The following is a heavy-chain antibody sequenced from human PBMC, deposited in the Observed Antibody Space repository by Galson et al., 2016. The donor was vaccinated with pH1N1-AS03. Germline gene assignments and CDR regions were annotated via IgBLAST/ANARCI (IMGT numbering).Heavy chain of an antibody. Sequence: SLRLSCAASGFTVSSNYMSWVRQAPGKGLEWVSVIYTGGTTQYADSVKGRFTISSDNSTNMLYLQMNTLRAEETDVYYCARRSVAEMASGWAWGFDYWGQGTLVTVSS. CDR3: ARRSVAEMASGWAWGFDY. J-gene: IGHJ4*02. V-gene: IGHV3-66*01. CDR1: GFTVSSNY. CDR2: IYTGGTT. D-gene: IGHD5-24*01.